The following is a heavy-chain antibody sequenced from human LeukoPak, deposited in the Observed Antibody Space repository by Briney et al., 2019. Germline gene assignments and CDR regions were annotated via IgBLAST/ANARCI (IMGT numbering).Heavy chain of an antibody. CDR3: ARRGIAVADYYFDY. J-gene: IGHJ4*02. D-gene: IGHD6-19*01. V-gene: IGHV1-69*06. Sequence: ASVKVSCKASGGTFSSYAISWVRQAPGQGLEWMGGIIPIFGTANYAQKFQGRVTITADKSTSTAYMELSSLRSEDTAVYYCARRGIAVADYYFDYWGQGTLVTVSS. CDR1: GGTFSSYA. CDR2: IIPIFGTA.